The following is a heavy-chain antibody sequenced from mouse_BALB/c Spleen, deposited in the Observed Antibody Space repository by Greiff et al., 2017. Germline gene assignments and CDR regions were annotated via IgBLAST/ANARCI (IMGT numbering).Heavy chain of an antibody. Sequence: QVQLKESGPELVRPGVSVKISCKGFVYTFTDYAMHWLKQSHEKSLEWIGVISTYSGNTNYNQKFKGKATMTVDKSSSTAYMELARLTSEDSAIYYCARRTTISYAMDYWGQGTSVTVSS. D-gene: IGHD1-1*01. V-gene: IGHV1-67*01. CDR3: ARRTTISYAMDY. J-gene: IGHJ4*01. CDR1: VYTFTDYA. CDR2: ISTYSGNT.